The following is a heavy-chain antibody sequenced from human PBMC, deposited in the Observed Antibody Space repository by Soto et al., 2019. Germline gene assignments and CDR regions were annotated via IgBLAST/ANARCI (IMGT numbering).Heavy chain of an antibody. Sequence: SETLSLTCAVYGGSFSGYYWSWIRQPPGKGLEWIGEINHSGSTNYNPSLKSRVTISVDTSKNQFSLKLSSVTAADTAVYYCARAGVSIVLMVYAIRRDAFDIWGQGTMVTVSS. J-gene: IGHJ3*02. CDR3: ARAGVSIVLMVYAIRRDAFDI. D-gene: IGHD2-8*01. CDR2: INHSGST. V-gene: IGHV4-34*01. CDR1: GGSFSGYY.